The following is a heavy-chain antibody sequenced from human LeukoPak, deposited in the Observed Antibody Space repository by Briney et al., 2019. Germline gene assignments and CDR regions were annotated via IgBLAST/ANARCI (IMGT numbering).Heavy chain of an antibody. CDR3: ARQGSGDY. J-gene: IGHJ4*02. D-gene: IGHD2-15*01. V-gene: IGHV1-18*01. CDR2: ITAYNGNT. Sequence: ASLKLSCKASGYTFTSYGISWVRQAPGQGLEWMGWITAYNGNTNYQEKLQGRLTMTTDTSTSTAYMELRSLRSDDTAVYYCARQGSGDYWGQGTLVTVSS. CDR1: GYTFTSYG.